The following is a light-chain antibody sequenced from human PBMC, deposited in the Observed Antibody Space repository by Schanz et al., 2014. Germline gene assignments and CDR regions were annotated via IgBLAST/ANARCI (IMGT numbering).Light chain of an antibody. V-gene: IGLV2-23*01. J-gene: IGLJ2*01. CDR2: EGS. Sequence: QSVLTQPASVSGSPGQSITISCTGTSSDVGSYNLVSWYQQHPGKAPKLMIYEGSKRPSGVSNRISGSKSGNTASLTISGVQAEDEADYYCCSFAGTLVIFGGGTKLTVL. CDR1: SSDVGSYNL. CDR3: CSFAGTLVI.